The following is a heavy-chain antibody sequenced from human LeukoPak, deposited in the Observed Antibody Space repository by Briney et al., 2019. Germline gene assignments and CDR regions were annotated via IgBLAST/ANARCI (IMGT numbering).Heavy chain of an antibody. Sequence: GGSLRLSCAASGFTVTDHYMSWVRQAPGQGLESVSIIYSGGTTLYADSVKGRFNISRDNAKNSLYLQMNSLRAEDTAVYYCARGSRPYYMDVWGKGTAVTVSS. J-gene: IGHJ6*03. V-gene: IGHV3-66*01. CDR1: GFTVTDHY. CDR2: IYSGGTT. D-gene: IGHD1-26*01. CDR3: ARGSRPYYMDV.